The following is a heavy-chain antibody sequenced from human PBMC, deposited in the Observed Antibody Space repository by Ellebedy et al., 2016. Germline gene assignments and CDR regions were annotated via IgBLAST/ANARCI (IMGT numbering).Heavy chain of an antibody. CDR1: GYSFTRYW. J-gene: IGHJ4*02. CDR2: IYPGDSDT. CDR3: TRHLSPTVGSAGEY. D-gene: IGHD2/OR15-2a*01. V-gene: IGHV5-51*01. Sequence: ASVKVSCKTSGYSFTRYWIGWVRQKPGKGLEWVAIIYPGDSDTRYSPSFQGQVTITADKSTSTAYLQWSSLKASDTAMYYCTRHLSPTVGSAGEYWGQGTLVTVSS.